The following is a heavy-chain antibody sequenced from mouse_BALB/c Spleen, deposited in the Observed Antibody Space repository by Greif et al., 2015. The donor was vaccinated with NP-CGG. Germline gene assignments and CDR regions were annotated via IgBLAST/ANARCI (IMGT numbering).Heavy chain of an antibody. V-gene: IGHV5-9-4*01. J-gene: IGHJ4*01. D-gene: IGHD1-1*01. Sequence: EVKLVESGGGLVKPGGSLKLSCAASGFTFRSYAMSWVRQSPEKRLEWVAEISSGGSYTYYPDTVTGRFTISRDNAKNTLYLEMSSLRSEDTAMYYCARDVILRDWDAMDYWGQGTSVTVSS. CDR2: ISSGGSYT. CDR1: GFTFRSYA. CDR3: ARDVILRDWDAMDY.